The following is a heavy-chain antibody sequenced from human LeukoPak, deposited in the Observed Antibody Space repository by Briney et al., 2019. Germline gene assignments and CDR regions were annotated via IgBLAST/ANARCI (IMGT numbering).Heavy chain of an antibody. CDR3: ARVFDS. J-gene: IGHJ4*02. CDR2: IFYTGKT. Sequence: SETLSLTCTVSSGSVYTSDYYWGWVRQPPGKGPEWIGDIFYTGKTNYNPSLKSRVSISIDTSKNQFSLKLTSVTAADTAVYYCARVFDSWGQGTLVTVSS. V-gene: IGHV4-39*07. CDR1: SGSVYTSDYY.